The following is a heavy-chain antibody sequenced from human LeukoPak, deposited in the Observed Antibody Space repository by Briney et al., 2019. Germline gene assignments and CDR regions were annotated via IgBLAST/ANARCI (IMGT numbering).Heavy chain of an antibody. J-gene: IGHJ4*02. D-gene: IGHD3-10*01. V-gene: IGHV4-39*01. CDR2: INYGGTT. CDR1: GGSISSSNYY. Sequence: PSETLPLTCTVSGGSISSSNYYWSWIRQPPGKELEWIASINYGGTTYYNPSLKSRVTISVDTSKNQFSLRLSSVTAADTAVYFCARYVVFGSGKFYFDYWGQGSLVSVSS. CDR3: ARYVVFGSGKFYFDY.